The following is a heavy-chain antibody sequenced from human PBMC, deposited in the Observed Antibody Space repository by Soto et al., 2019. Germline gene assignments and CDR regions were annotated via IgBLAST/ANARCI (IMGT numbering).Heavy chain of an antibody. Sequence: ETPSQPSTVSRGSMRSSRSHWGRNHQQQRKGLEWIGSIYYSGSTYYNPSLKRRVTRSVDTSKNQYSLKLSSVTAADTAVYYCARQMRGGYNSGWFDPWGQGTLVTSPQ. CDR1: RGSMRSSRSH. CDR2: IYYSGST. CDR3: ARQMRGGYNSGWFDP. D-gene: IGHD5-12*01. V-gene: IGHV4-39*01. J-gene: IGHJ5*02.